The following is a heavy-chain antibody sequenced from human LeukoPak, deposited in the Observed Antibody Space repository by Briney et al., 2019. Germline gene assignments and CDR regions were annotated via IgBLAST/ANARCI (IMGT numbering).Heavy chain of an antibody. CDR1: GYSFTKYW. Sequence: GESLKISCKASGYSFTKYWIAWVRQMPGKGLEWMGIIYPGDSNTRYSPSFQGQVTISADKSISTPYLQWSSLKASDTAMYYCARHPVGAYDLWSGYLYYFDYWGQGTLVTVSS. CDR3: ARHPVGAYDLWSGYLYYFDY. D-gene: IGHD3-3*01. CDR2: IYPGDSNT. J-gene: IGHJ4*02. V-gene: IGHV5-51*01.